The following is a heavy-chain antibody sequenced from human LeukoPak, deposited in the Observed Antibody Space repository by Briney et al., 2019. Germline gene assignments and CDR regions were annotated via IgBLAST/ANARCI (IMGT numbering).Heavy chain of an antibody. CDR1: GYGFPDYW. CDR3: ARHGYCGGDCFYGEFDY. CDR2: INPADSEA. D-gene: IGHD2-21*02. Sequence: GESLKISCRGSGYGFPDYWIGWVRQMRGKGPEWMGTINPADSEAKYNPSFQGRVTISADKSIYTAYLQWSSLKASDTAMYYCARHGYCGGDCFYGEFDYWGQGVQVTVSS. V-gene: IGHV5-51*01. J-gene: IGHJ4*02.